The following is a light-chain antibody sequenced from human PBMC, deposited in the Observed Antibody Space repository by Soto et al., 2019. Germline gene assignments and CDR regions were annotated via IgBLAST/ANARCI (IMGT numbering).Light chain of an antibody. CDR3: QQRSNWHGT. CDR2: DAS. J-gene: IGKJ2*01. V-gene: IGKV3-11*01. CDR1: QSVSSY. Sequence: EIVLTQSPATLSLSPGERATLSCRASQSVSSYLAWYQQKPGQAPRLLIYDASARATGIPARFSGSGSGTDFTLTISSLEPEDFAVYYCQQRSNWHGTFVQGTKLEIK.